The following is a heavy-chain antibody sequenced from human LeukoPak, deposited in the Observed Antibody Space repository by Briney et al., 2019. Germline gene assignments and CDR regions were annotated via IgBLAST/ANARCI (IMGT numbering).Heavy chain of an antibody. Sequence: PGGSLRLSCAASGFSFSDYNMNWVRQAPGKGLEWVAVISYDGRNEYYGDSVKGRFSVSRDNSKSTLYLQMNSLRAEDTAVYYCARSPELSYDSSGYYPLWANFDYWGQGTLVTVSS. V-gene: IGHV3-30*03. CDR3: ARSPELSYDSSGYYPLWANFDY. CDR1: GFSFSDYN. J-gene: IGHJ4*02. CDR2: ISYDGRNE. D-gene: IGHD3-22*01.